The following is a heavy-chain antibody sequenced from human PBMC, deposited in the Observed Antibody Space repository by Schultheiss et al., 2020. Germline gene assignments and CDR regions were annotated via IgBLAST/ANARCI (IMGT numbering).Heavy chain of an antibody. D-gene: IGHD3-3*01. CDR1: GFTFSSYA. J-gene: IGHJ4*02. CDR2: ISGSGGST. CDR3: AKDGDPRVANYFDY. Sequence: GESLKISCAASGFTFSSYAMSWVRQAPGKGLEWVSAISGSGGSTYYADSVKGRFTISRDNSKNTLYLQMNSLRAEDTAVYYCAKDGDPRVANYFDYWGQGTLVTVSS. V-gene: IGHV3-23*01.